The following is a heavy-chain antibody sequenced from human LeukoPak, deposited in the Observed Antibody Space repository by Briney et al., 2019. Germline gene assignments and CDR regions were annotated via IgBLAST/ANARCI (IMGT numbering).Heavy chain of an antibody. CDR1: GFTFSSYA. Sequence: GGSLRLSCAASGFTFSSYAMSWVRQAPGKGLEWVSAISGSGGSTYYAGSVKGRFTISRENAKNSLYLQMNSLTAGDTAVYFCSRVGSSGWPNYFDSWGQGTLVTVSS. CDR2: ISGSGGST. V-gene: IGHV3-23*01. D-gene: IGHD6-19*01. J-gene: IGHJ4*02. CDR3: SRVGSSGWPNYFDS.